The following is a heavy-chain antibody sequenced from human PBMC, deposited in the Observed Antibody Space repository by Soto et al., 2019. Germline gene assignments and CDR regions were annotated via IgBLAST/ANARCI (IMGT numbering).Heavy chain of an antibody. CDR1: GGSISSSSYY. J-gene: IGHJ4*02. D-gene: IGHD2-15*01. V-gene: IGHV4-39*01. CDR2: IYYSGST. Sequence: QLQLQESGPGLVKPSETLSLTCTVSGGSISSSSYYWGWIRQPPGKGLEWIGSIYYSGSTYYNPSLKSRVTLPVDTSKTQFSLKLSSVTAADTAVYYCARHTPAISISDHWGQGTLVTVSS. CDR3: ARHTPAISISDH.